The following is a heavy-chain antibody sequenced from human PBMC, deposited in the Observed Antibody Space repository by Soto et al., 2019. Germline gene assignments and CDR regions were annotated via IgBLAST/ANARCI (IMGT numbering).Heavy chain of an antibody. Sequence: QVQLVESGGGVDQPGRSLRLSCAASGFTFSSYAMHWVRQAPGKGLEWVAVISYDGSNKYYADSVKGRFTISRDNSKNTLYLQMSSLRAEDTAVYYCARDPYSSGWYRFDYWGQGTLVTVSS. V-gene: IGHV3-30-3*01. D-gene: IGHD6-19*01. J-gene: IGHJ4*02. CDR1: GFTFSSYA. CDR3: ARDPYSSGWYRFDY. CDR2: ISYDGSNK.